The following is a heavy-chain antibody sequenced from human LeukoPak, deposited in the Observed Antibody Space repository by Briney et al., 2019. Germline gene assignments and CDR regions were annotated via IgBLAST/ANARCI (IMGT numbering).Heavy chain of an antibody. D-gene: IGHD2-15*01. Sequence: GGSLRLSCAASGFTFSSYSMNWVRQAPGKGLEWVSYISSSSRTIYYADSVKGRFTISRDNSKNTLYLQMNGLRAEDTAVYYCARLYCSGGSCYKGGYFDYWGQGTLVTVSS. V-gene: IGHV3-48*01. CDR2: ISSSSRTI. CDR1: GFTFSSYS. CDR3: ARLYCSGGSCYKGGYFDY. J-gene: IGHJ4*02.